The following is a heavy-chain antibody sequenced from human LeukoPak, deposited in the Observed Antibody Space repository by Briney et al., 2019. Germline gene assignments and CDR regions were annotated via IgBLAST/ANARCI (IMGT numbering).Heavy chain of an antibody. D-gene: IGHD5-24*01. CDR2: INYSGST. CDR1: GGSISSYS. V-gene: IGHV4-59*01. J-gene: IGHJ4*02. Sequence: KPSETLSLTCTVSGGSISSYSWSWIRQPPGKGLEWIGYINYSGSTNYNPSLKSRVTISVDTSKNQFSLKLSSVTAADTAVYYCARVEMATITSFDYWGQGTLVTVSS. CDR3: ARVEMATITSFDY.